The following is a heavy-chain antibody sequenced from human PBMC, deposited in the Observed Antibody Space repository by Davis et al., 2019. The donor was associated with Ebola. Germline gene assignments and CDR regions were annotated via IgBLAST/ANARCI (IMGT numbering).Heavy chain of an antibody. J-gene: IGHJ6*02. Sequence: GGSLRLSCAASGFTFAAYAMHWVRQAPGKGLEWVSGISWNSGSIGYADSVKGRFTISRDNAKNSLYLQMNSLRAEDTALYYCAKGPLGYCTGGVCYGAPYYYYGMDVWGQGTTVTVSS. CDR1: GFTFAAYA. CDR3: AKGPLGYCTGGVCYGAPYYYYGMDV. V-gene: IGHV3-9*01. CDR2: ISWNSGSI. D-gene: IGHD2-8*02.